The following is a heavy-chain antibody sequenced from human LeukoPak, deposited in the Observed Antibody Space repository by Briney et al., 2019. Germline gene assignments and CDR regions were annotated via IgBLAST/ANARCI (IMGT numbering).Heavy chain of an antibody. Sequence: ASVKVSCKASGYTFTSYAMNWVRQAPGQGLEWMGWINTNTGNPTYAQGFTGRFVFSLDTSVSTAYLQISSLKAEDTAVYYCARYSSGWYASDTGIDYWGQGTLVTVSS. CDR2: INTNTGNP. CDR3: ARYSSGWYASDTGIDY. D-gene: IGHD6-19*01. V-gene: IGHV7-4-1*02. CDR1: GYTFTSYA. J-gene: IGHJ4*02.